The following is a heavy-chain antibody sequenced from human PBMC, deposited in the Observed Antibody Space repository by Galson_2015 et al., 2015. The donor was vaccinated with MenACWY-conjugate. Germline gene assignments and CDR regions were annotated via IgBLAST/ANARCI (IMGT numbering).Heavy chain of an antibody. V-gene: IGHV3-74*03. J-gene: IGHJ6*02. D-gene: IGHD2-15*01. CDR2: ICAGGISI. CDR3: VRGSIGWRGMDI. CDR1: GFVFSDYC. Sequence: SLRLSCAASGFVFSDYCMHWVRKAPGKGLECVSRICAGGISIMYGDSVRGRFTISRDDAENMLYLQMDGLRADDTAVYFCVRGSIGWRGMDIWGQGTTVTVSS.